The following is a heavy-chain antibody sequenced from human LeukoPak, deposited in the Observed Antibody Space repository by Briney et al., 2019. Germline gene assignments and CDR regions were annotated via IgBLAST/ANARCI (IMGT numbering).Heavy chain of an antibody. CDR2: ISYDGSNK. J-gene: IGHJ6*02. D-gene: IGHD2-21*01. CDR1: GFTFSNYG. V-gene: IGHV3-30*18. Sequence: GGSLRLSCAASGFTFSNYGMSWVRQAPGKGLEWVAVISYDGSNKYYADSVKGRFTISRDNSKNTLYLQMNSLRAEDTAVYYCAKEFPQHYYYGMDVWGQGTTVTVSS. CDR3: AKEFPQHYYYGMDV.